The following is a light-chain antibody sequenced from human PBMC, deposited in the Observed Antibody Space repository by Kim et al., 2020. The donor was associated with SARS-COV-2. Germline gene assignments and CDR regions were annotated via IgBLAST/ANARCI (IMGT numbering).Light chain of an antibody. Sequence: QSALTQPASVSGSPGQSITISCTGTSSDVCGYNYVSWYQQHPGEVPKLVIYDVTKRPSGVSNRFSGSKSGNTASLTISGLQTEDEADYYCCSFIDTSTYVFGTGTKVTVL. J-gene: IGLJ1*01. V-gene: IGLV2-14*03. CDR3: CSFIDTSTYV. CDR2: DVT. CDR1: SSDVCGYNY.